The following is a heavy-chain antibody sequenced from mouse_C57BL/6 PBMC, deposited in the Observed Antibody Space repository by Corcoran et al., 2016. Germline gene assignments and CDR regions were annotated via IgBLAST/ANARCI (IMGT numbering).Heavy chain of an antibody. V-gene: IGHV8-12*01. Sequence: QVTLKESGTGILQSSQTLSLTCSFSGFSLSTSGMGVSWIRRPSGKGLEWLAHLYWDDDKRYNPSLKSRLTISKDTSRKQVFLMMTSVDTAETATYYWGRRDPDYGSSYVFVDVWCTGTTVAVSS. CDR3: GRRDPDYGSSYVFVDV. D-gene: IGHD1-1*01. CDR1: GFSLSTSGMG. CDR2: LYWDDDK. J-gene: IGHJ1*03.